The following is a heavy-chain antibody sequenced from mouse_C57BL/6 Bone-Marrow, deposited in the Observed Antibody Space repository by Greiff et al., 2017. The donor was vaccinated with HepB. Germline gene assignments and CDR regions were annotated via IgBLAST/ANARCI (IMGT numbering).Heavy chain of an antibody. V-gene: IGHV1-87*01. CDR2: GQGLEWIG. Sequence: VQLQQSGPELARPWASVKISCQASYTSSRRVHFAIRDPNYWMQRVKQRPGQGLEWIGAIYPGNGDTSYNQKIKDKNTLATDKPSSTAYMQLSSLTSADSAVYYCACGGLRGAWFAYWGQGTLVTVSA. J-gene: IGHJ3*01. CDR1: YTSSRRVH. CDR3: SADSAVYYCACGGLRGAWFAY. D-gene: IGHD1-1*02.